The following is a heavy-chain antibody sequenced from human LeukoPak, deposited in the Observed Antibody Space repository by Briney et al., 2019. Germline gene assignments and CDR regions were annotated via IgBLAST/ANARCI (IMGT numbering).Heavy chain of an antibody. CDR3: TPSIAVAGSLDY. Sequence: PGGSLRLSCAASGFTFSNVWMSWVRQAPGKGLEWVGRIKSKTDGGTTDYAAPVKGRFTISRDDSKNTLNLQMNSLKTEDTAVYYSTPSIAVAGSLDYWGQGTLVTVSS. D-gene: IGHD6-19*01. CDR2: IKSKTDGGTT. J-gene: IGHJ4*02. CDR1: GFTFSNVW. V-gene: IGHV3-15*01.